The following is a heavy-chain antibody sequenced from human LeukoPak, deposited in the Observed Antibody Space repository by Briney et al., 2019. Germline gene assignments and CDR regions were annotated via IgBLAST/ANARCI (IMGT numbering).Heavy chain of an antibody. CDR3: VPLAVPAATPPAFDI. Sequence: SETLSLTCAVYGGSFSGYYWSWIRQSPGKGLEWIGEINPSGSTNYNPSLKSRATISVDRSKNQFSLKLSSVTAADTAVYYCVPLAVPAATPPAFDIWGQGTVVTVSS. V-gene: IGHV4-34*01. D-gene: IGHD2-2*01. CDR1: GGSFSGYY. J-gene: IGHJ3*02. CDR2: INPSGST.